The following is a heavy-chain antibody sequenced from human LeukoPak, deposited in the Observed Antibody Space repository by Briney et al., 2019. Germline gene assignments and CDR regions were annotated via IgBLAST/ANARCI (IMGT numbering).Heavy chain of an antibody. CDR2: ISSSSSYI. Sequence: PGGSLRLSCAASGFTFSSYSMNWVRQAPGKGLEWVSSISSSSSYIYYADSVKGRFTISRDNAKNSLYLQMNSLRAEDTAVYYCASGLAITMVRGVITKPHFDFWGQGTLVTVSS. CDR1: GFTFSSYS. CDR3: ASGLAITMVRGVITKPHFDF. V-gene: IGHV3-21*01. J-gene: IGHJ4*02. D-gene: IGHD3-10*01.